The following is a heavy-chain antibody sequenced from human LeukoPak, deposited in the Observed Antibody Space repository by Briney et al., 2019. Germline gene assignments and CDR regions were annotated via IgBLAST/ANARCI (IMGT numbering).Heavy chain of an antibody. V-gene: IGHV1-2*02. Sequence: ASVEVSCKASGYTFTGYYMHWVRQAPGQGLEWMGWINPNSGGTNYAQKFQGRVTMTRDTSISTAYMGLSRLRSDDTAVYYCARDSGERGSGSYLIAYWGQGTLVTVSS. CDR2: INPNSGGT. CDR1: GYTFTGYY. CDR3: ARDSGERGSGSYLIAY. D-gene: IGHD3-10*01. J-gene: IGHJ4*02.